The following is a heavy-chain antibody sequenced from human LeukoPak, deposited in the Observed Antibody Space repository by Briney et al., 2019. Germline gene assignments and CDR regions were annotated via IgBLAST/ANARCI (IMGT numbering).Heavy chain of an antibody. Sequence: ASVKVSCKASGYTFTGYYMHWVRQAPGQGLEWMGWINPNSGDTNYAQKFQDRVTMTRDTSISTAYIELNLLRSDDTAVYYCARGDYYGSPKVVAAWGQGTLVTVSS. CDR3: ARGDYYGSPKVVAA. J-gene: IGHJ5*02. CDR2: INPNSGDT. V-gene: IGHV1-2*02. CDR1: GYTFTGYY. D-gene: IGHD3-10*01.